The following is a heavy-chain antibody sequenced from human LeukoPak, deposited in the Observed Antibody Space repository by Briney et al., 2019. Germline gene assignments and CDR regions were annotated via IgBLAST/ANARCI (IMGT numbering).Heavy chain of an antibody. CDR2: ISGSGGST. CDR1: GFTFSSYA. J-gene: IGHJ5*02. CDR3: AKSRRFGVLAP. D-gene: IGHD3-10*01. Sequence: GGSLRLSCVASGFTFSSYAMSWVRQAPGKGLEWVSAISGSGGSTYYADSVKGRFTISRDNSKNTLYLQMNSLRAEDTAVYYCAKSRRFGVLAPWGQGTLVTVSS. V-gene: IGHV3-23*01.